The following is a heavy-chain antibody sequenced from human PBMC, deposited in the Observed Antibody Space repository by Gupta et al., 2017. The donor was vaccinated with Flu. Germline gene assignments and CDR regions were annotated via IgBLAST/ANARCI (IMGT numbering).Heavy chain of an antibody. J-gene: IGHJ3*02. D-gene: IGHD6-19*01. Sequence: QVQLQESGPGLVKPSQTLYLTCTVSGDSIRSADGHDWHWIRQHPGKGLEWIGRIFYSGATFYNPSLKSRVVISVDTSNNQFSLNLSSVTAADTAMYYCARDSGPGGSGFDIWGLGTMVIVSS. CDR2: IFYSGAT. CDR1: GDSIRSADGHD. V-gene: IGHV4-31*03. CDR3: ARDSGPGGSGFDI.